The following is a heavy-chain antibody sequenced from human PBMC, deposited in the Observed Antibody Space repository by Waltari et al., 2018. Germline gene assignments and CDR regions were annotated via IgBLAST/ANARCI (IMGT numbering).Heavy chain of an antibody. J-gene: IGHJ3*02. CDR2: VDPEDGET. Sequence: VQLVQSGAEVKKPGASVKVSCKASGYTFTDYYMPWVQQAPGKGLEWMGRVDPEDGETIYAEKFQGRVTITADTSTDTAYMELSSLRSEDTAVYYCATIGSLEGFDAFDIWGQGTMVTVSS. D-gene: IGHD3-3*01. CDR3: ATIGSLEGFDAFDI. V-gene: IGHV1-69-2*01. CDR1: GYTFTDYY.